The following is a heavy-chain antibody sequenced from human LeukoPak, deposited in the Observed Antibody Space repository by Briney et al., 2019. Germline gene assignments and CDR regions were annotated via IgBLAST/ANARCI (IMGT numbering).Heavy chain of an antibody. J-gene: IGHJ4*02. V-gene: IGHV3-30*18. CDR3: AKGARSGSYFLHLDY. Sequence: GGSLRLSCAASGFTFSSYWMHWVRQAPGKGLEWVAVISYDGSNKYYADSVKGRFTISRDNSKDTLYLQMNSLRAEDTAVYYCAKGARSGSYFLHLDYWGQGTLVTVSS. CDR1: GFTFSSYW. CDR2: ISYDGSNK. D-gene: IGHD3-10*01.